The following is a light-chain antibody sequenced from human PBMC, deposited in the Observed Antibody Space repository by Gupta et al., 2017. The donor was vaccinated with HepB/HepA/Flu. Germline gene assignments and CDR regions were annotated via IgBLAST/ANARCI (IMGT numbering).Light chain of an antibody. CDR2: EVD. CDR3: RSYGGSSDLV. J-gene: IGLJ2*01. V-gene: IGLV2-23*02. CDR1: SSDIGSYNF. Sequence: QSALTQPASVSGSPGPSITVSCTGSSSDIGSYNFVSWYQQHPDEAPRVIIYEVDKRPSGVSNRFSGSKSGSTASLTISGLQAEDEAHYYCRSYGGSSDLVFGGGTKVTVL.